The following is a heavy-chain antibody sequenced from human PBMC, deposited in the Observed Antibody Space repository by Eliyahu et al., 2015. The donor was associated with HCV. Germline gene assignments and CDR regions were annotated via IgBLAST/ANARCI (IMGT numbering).Heavy chain of an antibody. CDR1: GGTFSSYA. CDR2: IIPIFGIA. V-gene: IGHV1-69*04. CDR3: ARAYYYDSSGYYSFDY. Sequence: QVQLVQSGAEVKKPGSSVKVXCKASGGTFSSYAISWVRQAPGQGLEWMGRIIPIFGIANYAQKFQGRVTITADKSTSTAYMELSSLRSEDTAVYYCARAYYYDSSGYYSFDYWGQGTLVTVSS. D-gene: IGHD3-22*01. J-gene: IGHJ4*02.